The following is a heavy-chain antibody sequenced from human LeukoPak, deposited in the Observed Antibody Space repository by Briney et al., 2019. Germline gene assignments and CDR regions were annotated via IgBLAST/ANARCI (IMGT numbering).Heavy chain of an antibody. D-gene: IGHD3-22*01. J-gene: IGHJ4*02. CDR1: GYTFTGYY. Sequence: ASVKVFCKASGYTFTGYYMHWVRQAPGQGLEWMGWINPNSGGTNYAQKFQGRVTMTRDTSISTAYMELSRLRSDDTAVYYCARDLPPIYDSSGYPFDYWGQGTLVTVSS. CDR2: INPNSGGT. V-gene: IGHV1-2*02. CDR3: ARDLPPIYDSSGYPFDY.